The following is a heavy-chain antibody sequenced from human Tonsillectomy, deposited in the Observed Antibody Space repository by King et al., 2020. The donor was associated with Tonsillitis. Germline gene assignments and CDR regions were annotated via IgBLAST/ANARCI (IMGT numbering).Heavy chain of an antibody. V-gene: IGHV3-33*01. J-gene: IGHJ4*02. CDR1: AFTFSSYG. CDR3: ARSITGSTRGIDY. D-gene: IGHD1-20*01. Sequence: QLVQSGGGVVQPGRSLRLSCASSAFTFSSYGMHWVRQAPGKGLEWVAVIWSDGENKYYADSVKGRLTISRDNSKNTVFLQMNSVRAEDTAVYYCARSITGSTRGIDYWGQGTLVTVSS. CDR2: IWSDGENK.